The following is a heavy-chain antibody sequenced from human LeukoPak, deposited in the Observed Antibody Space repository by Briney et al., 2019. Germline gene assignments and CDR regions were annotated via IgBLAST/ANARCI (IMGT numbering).Heavy chain of an antibody. D-gene: IGHD2-2*01. CDR1: GGSFSGYY. CDR3: ARGGGRYCSSTSCYVGY. V-gene: IGHV4-34*01. CDR2: INHSGST. Sequence: PSETLSLTCAVYGGSFSGYYWSWIRQPPGKGLEGIGEINHSGSTNYNPSLKSRVTISVDTSKHQFSLKLSSVTAADTAVYYCARGGGRYCSSTSCYVGYWGQGTLVTVSS. J-gene: IGHJ4*02.